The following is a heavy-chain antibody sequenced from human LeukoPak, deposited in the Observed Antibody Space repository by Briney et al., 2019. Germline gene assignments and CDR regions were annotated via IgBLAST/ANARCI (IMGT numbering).Heavy chain of an antibody. CDR2: IFPGDSDT. D-gene: IGHD2-15*01. CDR3: ARSSGVAYYFYGMDV. CDR1: GYIFTCFC. V-gene: IGHV5-51*01. J-gene: IGHJ6*02. Sequence: GESLKIPCKGSGYIFTCFCNAWVRQITGQGLEWMGIIFPGDSDTRYSPSFQGQVTISADKSISTAYLQWSSLKASDTAMYYCARSSGVAYYFYGMDVWGQGTTVTVSS.